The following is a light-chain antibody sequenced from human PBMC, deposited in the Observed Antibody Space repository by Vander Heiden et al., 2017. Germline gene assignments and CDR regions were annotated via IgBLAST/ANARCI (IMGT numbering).Light chain of an antibody. J-gene: IGLJ1*01. CDR2: QDR. CDR1: NLGDKF. V-gene: IGLV3-1*01. CDR3: QAWDSSVLYV. Sequence: SYELTQPPSVSVPPGQAATITCSGKNLGDKFVSWYQHKSGQSPVLVMYQDRRRPSGIPDRFAASPSGDTATLTIGDIQAMDEADYYCQAWDSSVLYVFGSGTKVTVL.